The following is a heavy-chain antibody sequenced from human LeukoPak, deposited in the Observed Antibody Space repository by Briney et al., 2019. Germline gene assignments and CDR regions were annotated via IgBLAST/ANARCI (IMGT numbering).Heavy chain of an antibody. CDR1: GYTFTNYY. CDR2: INPSGGST. J-gene: IGHJ5*02. CDR3: ARVLGWFDP. V-gene: IGHV1-46*01. Sequence: GASVKVSCKASGYTFTNYYVHWVRQAPGQGLEWMGIINPSGGSTTYAQKFQGRVTVTRDTSTTTVYMELSSLRSEDTAVYYCARVLGWFDPWGQGTLVTVSS.